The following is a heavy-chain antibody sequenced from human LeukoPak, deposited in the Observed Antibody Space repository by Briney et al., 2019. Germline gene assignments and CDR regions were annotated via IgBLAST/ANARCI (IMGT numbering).Heavy chain of an antibody. CDR2: ISPNSGDA. V-gene: IGHV1-2*02. CDR3: ARGPTLPSTSNWFDP. D-gene: IGHD2/OR15-2a*01. J-gene: IGHJ5*02. CDR1: GYTFTNYD. Sequence: ASVKVSCKASGYTFTNYDINWVRQATGQGLEWMGWISPNSGDAKYAQKFQGRVTMTRDTSITIAYMDLSRLRSDDTAVYHCARGPTLPSTSNWFDPWGQGTLVTVSS.